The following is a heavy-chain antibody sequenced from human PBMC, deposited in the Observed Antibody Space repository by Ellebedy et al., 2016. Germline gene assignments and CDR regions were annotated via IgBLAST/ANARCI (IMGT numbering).Heavy chain of an antibody. Sequence: ASVKVSCKASGYTLTNYGISWVRQAPGQGLEWMGWISPYNGNRKHAQNLQGRLTMTTNTSTSTAYMELRSLRSDDTAVYYCARDRGLRFLDPFDYWGQGTLVTVSS. J-gene: IGHJ4*02. CDR1: GYTLTNYG. CDR3: ARDRGLRFLDPFDY. D-gene: IGHD3-3*01. CDR2: ISPYNGNR. V-gene: IGHV1-18*04.